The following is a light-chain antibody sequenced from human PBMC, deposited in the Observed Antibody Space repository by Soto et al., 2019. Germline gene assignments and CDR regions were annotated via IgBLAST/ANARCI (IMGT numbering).Light chain of an antibody. CDR3: ATWDDRLNGYV. Sequence: QAVVTQPPSASGTPGQRVTISCSGSNSNIGSNTVTWYQQLPGTAPILLIYSNNQRSSGVPDRFSGSRSGTSGSLALSGLQSEDEADYYCATWDDRLNGYVFGSGTKLTVL. CDR2: SNN. J-gene: IGLJ1*01. V-gene: IGLV1-44*01. CDR1: NSNIGSNT.